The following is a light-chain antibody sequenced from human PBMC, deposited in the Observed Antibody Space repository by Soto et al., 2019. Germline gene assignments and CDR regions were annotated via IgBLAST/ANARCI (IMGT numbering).Light chain of an antibody. CDR1: SSDVGGYRY. CDR3: SSYTSTIPYV. Sequence: QSALTQPASVSGSPGQSITISCTGTSSDVGGYRYVSWYQQLPGKAPKLVIYEVSYRPSGVSDRFSGSKSGNTASLTISGLRAEDEADYYCSSYTSTIPYVFGTGTKLTVL. J-gene: IGLJ1*01. CDR2: EVS. V-gene: IGLV2-14*01.